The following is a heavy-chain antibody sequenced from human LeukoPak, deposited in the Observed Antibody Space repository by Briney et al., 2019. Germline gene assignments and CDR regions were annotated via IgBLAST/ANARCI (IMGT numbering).Heavy chain of an antibody. J-gene: IGHJ3*02. CDR2: ISWNSGSI. D-gene: IGHD5/OR15-5a*01. Sequence: GGFLRLSCAASGFTFDDYAMHWVRQAPGKGLEWVSGISWNSGSIGYADSVKGRFTISRDNAKNSLYLQMSSLRAEDTALYYCAKEGYRVYAFDIWGQGTMVTVSS. CDR3: AKEGYRVYAFDI. V-gene: IGHV3-9*01. CDR1: GFTFDDYA.